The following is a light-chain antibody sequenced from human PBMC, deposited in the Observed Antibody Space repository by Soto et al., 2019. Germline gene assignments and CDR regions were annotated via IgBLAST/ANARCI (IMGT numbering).Light chain of an antibody. V-gene: IGKV1-5*03. CDR2: KAS. J-gene: IGKJ1*01. CDR3: QQYNDYPWT. CDR1: QSISSW. Sequence: DIQMTQSPSTLSASVGDRVTITCRASQSISSWLAWYQQKPGKAPNLLIYKASTLQSGVPSRFSGGGSGTEFTLTVSSLQPDDFAIYYCQQYNDYPWTFGQGTKVVI.